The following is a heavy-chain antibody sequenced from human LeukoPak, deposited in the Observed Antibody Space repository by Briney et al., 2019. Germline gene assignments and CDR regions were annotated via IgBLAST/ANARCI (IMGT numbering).Heavy chain of an antibody. Sequence: PGRSLRLSCAASGFTFSSYGMHWVRQAPGKGLEGVAVIWYDGSNKYYADSVKGRFTISRDNSKNTLYLQMNSLRAEDTAVYYCARGGVQLWGPLSNIDYWGQGTLVTVFS. CDR1: GFTFSSYG. D-gene: IGHD5-18*01. CDR2: IWYDGSNK. J-gene: IGHJ4*02. CDR3: ARGGVQLWGPLSNIDY. V-gene: IGHV3-33*01.